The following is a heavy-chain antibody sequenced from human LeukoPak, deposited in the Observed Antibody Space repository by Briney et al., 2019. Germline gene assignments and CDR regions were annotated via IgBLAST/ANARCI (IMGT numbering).Heavy chain of an antibody. CDR1: SGSFSGYY. D-gene: IGHD6-13*01. CDR3: ARLDSSSWYFGTNYDY. CDR2: INHSEST. J-gene: IGHJ4*02. V-gene: IGHV4-34*01. Sequence: SETLSLTCAVYSGSFSGYYWSWIRQPPGKGLEWIEEINHSESTNYNPSLKSRVTISVDTSKNQFSLKLSSVTAADTAVYYCARLDSSSWYFGTNYDYWGQGTLVTVSS.